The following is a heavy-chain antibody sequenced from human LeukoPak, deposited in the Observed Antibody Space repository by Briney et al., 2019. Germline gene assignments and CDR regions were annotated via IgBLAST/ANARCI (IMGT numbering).Heavy chain of an antibody. Sequence: GGSLRLSCAASGITLSGYWMHWVRQAPGKGLVWVSRINVDGGDTSYADFVKGRFTISRDNAKNTLFLQMNSLRAEDTAVYYCTRSLMDWGQGIRVTVSS. D-gene: IGHD3-16*01. CDR1: GITLSGYW. J-gene: IGHJ4*02. CDR2: INVDGGDT. CDR3: TRSLMD. V-gene: IGHV3-74*01.